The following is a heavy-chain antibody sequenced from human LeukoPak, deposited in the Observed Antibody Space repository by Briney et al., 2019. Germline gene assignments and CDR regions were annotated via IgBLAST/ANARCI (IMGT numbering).Heavy chain of an antibody. D-gene: IGHD3-10*02. CDR1: GFTFITYE. J-gene: IGHJ6*03. CDR3: AKAQYYYVRGGYVTVYCYYYMDV. V-gene: IGHV3-30*02. Sequence: GGSLRLSCVGSGFTFITYEMHWVRQAPGKGLEWVAFIRYDGSNKYYADSVKGRFTISRDNSKNTLYLQMNSLRAEDTAVYYWAKAQYYYVRGGYVTVYCYYYMDVWGKGTTVTVSS. CDR2: IRYDGSNK.